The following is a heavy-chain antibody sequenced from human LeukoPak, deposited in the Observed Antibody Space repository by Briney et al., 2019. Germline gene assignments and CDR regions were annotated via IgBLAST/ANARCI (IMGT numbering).Heavy chain of an antibody. CDR2: IRYDGSNK. CDR1: GFTFSGYG. J-gene: IGHJ4*02. V-gene: IGHV3-30*02. Sequence: PGGSLRLSCAASGFTFSGYGMHWVRQAPGKGLEWVAFIRYDGSNKYYADSVKGRFTISRDNSKSTLYLQMNSLRAEDTAVYHCAKDLAYGDYVHGYWGQGTLVTVSS. CDR3: AKDLAYGDYVHGY. D-gene: IGHD4-17*01.